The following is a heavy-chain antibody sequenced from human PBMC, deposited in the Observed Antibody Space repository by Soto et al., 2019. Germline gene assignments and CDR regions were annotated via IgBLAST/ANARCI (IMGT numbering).Heavy chain of an antibody. CDR3: AFHGAESFDY. D-gene: IGHD3-10*01. Sequence: VQLVESGGGVVQPGSSLRLSCAASGFTFSSYGMHWVRQAPGKALEWVGVISYDGSNKYNADSVKGRFIIPRDNSKNTLYLQMNSLRAEDTAVYYWAFHGAESFDYWGQGTLVTVSS. J-gene: IGHJ4*02. CDR2: ISYDGSNK. V-gene: IGHV3-30*03. CDR1: GFTFSSYG.